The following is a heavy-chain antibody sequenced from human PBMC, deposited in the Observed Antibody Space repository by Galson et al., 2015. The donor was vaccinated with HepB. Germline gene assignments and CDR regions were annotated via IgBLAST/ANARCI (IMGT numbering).Heavy chain of an antibody. CDR2: TSGSGGSA. D-gene: IGHD3-16*02. J-gene: IGHJ6*02. CDR1: GFSSNIYA. Sequence: SLRLSCAASGFSSNIYAMNWVRQAPGKGLEWVSGTSGSGGSAYYADSVKGRFTISRDSSKNTLYLEMNSLRVDDTAVYYCAKDGVYDYIRGSSRRPGNYGMDVWGQGTTVTVS. CDR3: AKDGVYDYIRGSSRRPGNYGMDV. V-gene: IGHV3-23*01.